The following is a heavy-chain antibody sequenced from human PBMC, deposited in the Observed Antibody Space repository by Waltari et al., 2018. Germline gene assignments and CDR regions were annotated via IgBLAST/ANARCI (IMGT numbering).Heavy chain of an antibody. CDR1: GFTFSSYA. V-gene: IGHV3-23*01. J-gene: IGHJ4*02. CDR3: AKDFTMIVVVTDY. Sequence: EVQLLESGGGLVQPGGSLRLSCAASGFTFSSYAMSWVRQAPGKGLEWGSAISGSGGSTYYADYVKGRFTISRDNSKNTLYLQMNSLRAEDTAVYYCAKDFTMIVVVTDYWGQGTLVTVSS. D-gene: IGHD3-22*01. CDR2: ISGSGGST.